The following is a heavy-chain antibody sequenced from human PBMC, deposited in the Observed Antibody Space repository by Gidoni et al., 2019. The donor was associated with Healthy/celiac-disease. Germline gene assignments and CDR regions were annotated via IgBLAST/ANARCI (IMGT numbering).Heavy chain of an antibody. V-gene: IGHV4-39*01. D-gene: IGHD5-12*01. CDR2: IYYSGST. J-gene: IGHJ4*02. Sequence: QLQLQESGPGLVKPSETLYLTCTVSGCSISRSSYYWGWIRQPPGKGLEWIGSIYYSGSTYYNPALKSRVTRSVDTSKNQFSLKLSSGTAAETAVDYCARHGMGMEIVATIAPADYWGQGTLVTVSS. CDR1: GCSISRSSYY. CDR3: ARHGMGMEIVATIAPADY.